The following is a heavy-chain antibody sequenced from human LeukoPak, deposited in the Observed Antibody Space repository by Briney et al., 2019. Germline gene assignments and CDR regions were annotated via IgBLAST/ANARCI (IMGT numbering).Heavy chain of an antibody. V-gene: IGHV3-9*01. CDR3: AKDGIYYYDSSGYFQH. CDR2: ISWNSGSI. CDR1: GFTFDDYA. Sequence: PGGSLRLSCAASGFTFDDYAMHWVRQAPGKGLEWVSGISWNSGSIGYADSVKGRFIISRDNAKNSLYLQMNSLRAEDTALYYCAKDGIYYYDSSGYFQHWGQGTLVTVSS. D-gene: IGHD3-22*01. J-gene: IGHJ1*01.